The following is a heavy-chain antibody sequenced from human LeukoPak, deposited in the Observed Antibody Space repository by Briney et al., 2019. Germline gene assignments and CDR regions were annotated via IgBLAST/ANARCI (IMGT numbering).Heavy chain of an antibody. CDR1: GFTFSSYS. CDR3: ASATSVCSRFDH. D-gene: IGHD2-8*01. J-gene: IGHJ5*02. V-gene: IGHV3-48*01. Sequence: PGGSLRLFYAACGFTFSSYSVNCVRQAPGKGLEWVSYISSSSSTIYYADSVKGRFTISRDNAKNPLYLQMNSLRAEDTAVYYCASATSVCSRFDHWGQGTLVTVSS. CDR2: ISSSSSTI.